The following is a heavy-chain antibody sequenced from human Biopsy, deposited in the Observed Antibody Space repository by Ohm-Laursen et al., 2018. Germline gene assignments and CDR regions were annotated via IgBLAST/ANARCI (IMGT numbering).Heavy chain of an antibody. V-gene: IGHV3-23*01. D-gene: IGHD3-3*01. Sequence: SLRLSCAASGFAFSTYAMTWVRQAPGKGLEWVSAISGSGDTTYYADSVKGRFTISRDNSKNTVSLQMNGLRAEDTALYYCAKAGPARSGYYTGFVVDGCDSWGQGTLVTVSS. CDR2: ISGSGDTT. CDR1: GFAFSTYA. CDR3: AKAGPARSGYYTGFVVDGCDS. J-gene: IGHJ4*02.